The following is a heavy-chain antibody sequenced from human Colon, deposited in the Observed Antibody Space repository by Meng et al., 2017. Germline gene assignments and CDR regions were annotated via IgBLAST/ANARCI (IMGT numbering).Heavy chain of an antibody. J-gene: IGHJ4*02. Sequence: QGQLQGPGPGLVRPSETLSLTCTVSGGSVSSGSYYWSWIRQPPGKGLEWIGYIYYSGSTNYNPSLKSRVTISVDTSKNQFSLKLSSVTAADTAVYYCARGASDYDFDYWGQGTLVTVSS. V-gene: IGHV4-61*01. CDR2: IYYSGST. CDR3: ARGASDYDFDY. CDR1: GGSVSSGSYY. D-gene: IGHD3-22*01.